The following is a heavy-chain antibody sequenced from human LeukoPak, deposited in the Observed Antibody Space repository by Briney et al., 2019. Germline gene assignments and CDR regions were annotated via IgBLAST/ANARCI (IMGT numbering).Heavy chain of an antibody. CDR1: GFTFSDYG. V-gene: IGHV3-33*01. CDR2: IWYDGTDK. CDR3: ARALYSGRWYGMDV. D-gene: IGHD6-13*01. J-gene: IGHJ6*02. Sequence: GGSLRLSCAASGFTFSDYGMHWVRQAPGKGLEWVAVIWYDGTDKYCADSVKGRFTISRDNSKNTLYLEMNTLRAEDTAVYYCARALYSGRWYGMDVWGQGTTVTVSS.